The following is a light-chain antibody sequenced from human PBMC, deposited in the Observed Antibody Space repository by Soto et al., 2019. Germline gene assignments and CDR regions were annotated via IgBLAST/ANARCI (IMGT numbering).Light chain of an antibody. Sequence: QSALTQPPSASGSPGQSVTISCTGTSSDVGGYNYVSWYQQHPGKAPKLMIYEVNKRPSGVPDRFSGSKPGNTASLTVSGLQAEDEADYYCSSYGGSSNLVFGGGTKLTVL. J-gene: IGLJ2*01. CDR3: SSYGGSSNLV. CDR2: EVN. CDR1: SSDVGGYNY. V-gene: IGLV2-8*01.